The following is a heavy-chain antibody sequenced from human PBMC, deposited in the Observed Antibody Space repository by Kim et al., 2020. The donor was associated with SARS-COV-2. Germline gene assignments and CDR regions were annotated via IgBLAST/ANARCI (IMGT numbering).Heavy chain of an antibody. CDR2: ISYDGSNK. Sequence: GGSLRLSCAASGFTFSSYAMHWVRQAPGKGLEWVAVISYDGSNKYYADSVKGRFTISRDNSKNTLYLQMNSLRAEDTAVYYCARPHSGSYTGPFDYWGQGTLVTVSS. CDR1: GFTFSSYA. J-gene: IGHJ4*02. CDR3: ARPHSGSYTGPFDY. V-gene: IGHV3-30*04. D-gene: IGHD1-26*01.